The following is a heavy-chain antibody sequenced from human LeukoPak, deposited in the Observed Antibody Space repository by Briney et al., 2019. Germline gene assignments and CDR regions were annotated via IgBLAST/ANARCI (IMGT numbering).Heavy chain of an antibody. Sequence: GASVKVSCKASVYTFTDRYIQWVRQAPGQGLEWIGWINPDSGYTYYTQKFQGRITMTRDTSISTVYMELTRLTSGDTAVYYCARENIIGGIVDGEDYWGQGTLVTVSS. D-gene: IGHD3-16*01. CDR3: ARENIIGGIVDGEDY. CDR1: VYTFTDRY. CDR2: INPDSGYT. V-gene: IGHV1-2*02. J-gene: IGHJ4*02.